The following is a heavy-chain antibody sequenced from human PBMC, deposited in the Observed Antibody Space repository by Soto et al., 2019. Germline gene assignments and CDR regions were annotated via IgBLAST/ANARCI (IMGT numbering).Heavy chain of an antibody. CDR3: AKDKGGRYCSRTSCLYSFDY. V-gene: IGHV3-23*01. D-gene: IGHD2-2*01. J-gene: IGHJ4*02. CDR1: GFTFSTYA. CDR2: ISDSGST. Sequence: EVQLLESGGGLVQPGGSLRLSCKASGFTFSTYAMSWVRQAPGKGLEWVSTISDSGSTYYADSVKGRFTISRDNSKNTLYLEMNSLRAEDTAVYYCAKDKGGRYCSRTSCLYSFDYWVQGTLVTVSS.